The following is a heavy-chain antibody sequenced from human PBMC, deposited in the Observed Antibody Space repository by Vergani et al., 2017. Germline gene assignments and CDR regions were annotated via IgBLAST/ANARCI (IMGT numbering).Heavy chain of an antibody. CDR3: AXWGGYDDLGQNFDY. D-gene: IGHD5-12*01. CDR1: GYTFTSYY. J-gene: IGHJ4*02. Sequence: QVQLVQSGAEVKKPGASAKVSCKASGYTFTSYYMHWVRQAPGQGLEWMGIINPSGGSTSYAQKFQGRVTMTRDTSTSTVYMELSSLRSEDTAVYYCAXWGGYDDLGQNFDYWGQGTLVTVSS. V-gene: IGHV1-46*03. CDR2: INPSGGST.